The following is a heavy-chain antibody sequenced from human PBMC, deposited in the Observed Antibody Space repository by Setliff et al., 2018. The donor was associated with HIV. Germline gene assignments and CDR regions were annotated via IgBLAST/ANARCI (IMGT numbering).Heavy chain of an antibody. J-gene: IGHJ3*02. Sequence: ASETLSLTCTVYGASISNSNSYWGWIRQPPGKRLEWLGSIYSSGSPSYNPSLSSRLTISVDTSKNHVSLRLSSVTAADTGVYYCARRSSSWYDRRGDAFDIWGQGTMVT. CDR1: GASISNSNSY. CDR3: ARRSSSWYDRRGDAFDI. D-gene: IGHD6-13*01. CDR2: IYSSGSP. V-gene: IGHV4-39*02.